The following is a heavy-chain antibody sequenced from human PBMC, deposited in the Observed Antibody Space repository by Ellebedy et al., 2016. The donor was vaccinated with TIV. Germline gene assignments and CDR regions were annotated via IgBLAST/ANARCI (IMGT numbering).Heavy chain of an antibody. J-gene: IGHJ6*02. Sequence: GGSLRLSCAASGFTVSSHYMTWVRQAPGKGLEWVSFIYADGSTYYADSVKGRFIVSRDNSKNTLYLQMNSLRVEDAAVYSCARDPLVATPQGTFYFYGLDVWGHGTTVTVSS. CDR1: GFTVSSHY. D-gene: IGHD2-15*01. V-gene: IGHV3-66*01. CDR2: IYADGST. CDR3: ARDPLVATPQGTFYFYGLDV.